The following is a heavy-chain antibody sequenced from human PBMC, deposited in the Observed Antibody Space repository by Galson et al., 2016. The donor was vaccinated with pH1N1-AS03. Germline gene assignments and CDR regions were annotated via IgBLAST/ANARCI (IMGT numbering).Heavy chain of an antibody. CDR1: GYTFTTYD. CDR3: ARGVVDCSGPACSGTLRFDP. D-gene: IGHD2-15*01. V-gene: IGHV1-8*03. CDR2: MNPDSGNT. Sequence: SVKVSCKASGYTFTTYDINWVRQAPGQGLEWMGWMNPDSGNTGYATSFQGRVTITRDTSISTAYMELNSMRSADATVYSCARGVVDCSGPACSGTLRFDPWGQGTLVTVSS. J-gene: IGHJ5*02.